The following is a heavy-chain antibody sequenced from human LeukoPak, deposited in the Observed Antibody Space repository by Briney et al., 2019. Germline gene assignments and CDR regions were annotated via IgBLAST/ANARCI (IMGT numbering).Heavy chain of an antibody. CDR2: ISSSGSTI. Sequence: GGSLRLSCAASGFTFNSYAMSWIRQAPGKGLEWVSYISSSGSTIYYADSVKGRFTISRDNAKNSLYLQMNSLRAEDTAVYYCARALDYYYGMDVWGQGTTVTVSS. V-gene: IGHV3-11*01. CDR1: GFTFNSYA. J-gene: IGHJ6*02. CDR3: ARALDYYYGMDV.